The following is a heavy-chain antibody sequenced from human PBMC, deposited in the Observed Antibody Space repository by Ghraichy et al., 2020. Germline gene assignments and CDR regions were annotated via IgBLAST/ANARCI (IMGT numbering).Heavy chain of an antibody. CDR3: ATDPYSSSGGDY. Sequence: ASVKVSCKVSGYTLTELSMHWVRQAPGKGLEWMGGFDPEDGETIYAQKFQGRVTMTEDTSTDTAYMELSSLRSEDTAVYYCATDPYSSSGGDYWGQGTLVTVSS. CDR1: GYTLTELS. V-gene: IGHV1-24*01. CDR2: FDPEDGET. D-gene: IGHD6-13*01. J-gene: IGHJ4*02.